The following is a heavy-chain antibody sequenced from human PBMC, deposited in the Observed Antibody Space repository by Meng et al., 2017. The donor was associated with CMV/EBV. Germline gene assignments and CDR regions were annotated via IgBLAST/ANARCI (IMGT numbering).Heavy chain of an antibody. CDR2: ISWNSGSI. D-gene: IGHD3-3*01. J-gene: IGHJ6*02. V-gene: IGHV3-9*01. CDR3: ARDFWSGSKDV. CDR1: GFTFDDYA. Sequence: SLKISCAASGFTFDDYAMHWVRQAPGKGLEWVSGISWNSGSIGYADSVKGRFTISRDNAKNSLYLQMNSLRAEDTALYYCARDFWSGSKDVWGQGTTVTVSS.